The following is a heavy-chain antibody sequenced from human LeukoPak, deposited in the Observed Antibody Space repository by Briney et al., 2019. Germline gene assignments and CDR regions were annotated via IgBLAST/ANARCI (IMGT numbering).Heavy chain of an antibody. CDR2: INPSGGNT. J-gene: IGHJ6*03. Sequence: ASVKVSCKASGYTFTTNYIHWVRQAPGQGLEWMGTINPSGGNTGYAQKFQGRVTMTRDMSTSTVYMEPSSLRSEDTAVYYCARGPPSYYYMDVWGKGTTVTVSS. V-gene: IGHV1-46*01. CDR1: GYTFTTNY. CDR3: ARGPPSYYYMDV.